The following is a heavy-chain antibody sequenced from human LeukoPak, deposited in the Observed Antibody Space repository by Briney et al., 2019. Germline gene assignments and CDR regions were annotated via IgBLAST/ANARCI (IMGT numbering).Heavy chain of an antibody. Sequence: ASVKVSCKASGYTFTGYYMHWVRQAPGQGLEWMGWINPNSGGTNYAQKFQGRVTMTRDTSISTAYMELSRLRSDDTAVYYCARVARLELLIGWFDPWGQGTLVTVSS. CDR1: GYTFTGYY. CDR2: INPNSGGT. V-gene: IGHV1-2*02. J-gene: IGHJ5*02. CDR3: ARVARLELLIGWFDP. D-gene: IGHD1-7*01.